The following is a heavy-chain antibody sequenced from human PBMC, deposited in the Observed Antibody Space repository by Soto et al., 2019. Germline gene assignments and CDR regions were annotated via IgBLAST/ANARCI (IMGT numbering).Heavy chain of an antibody. CDR2: IDYIVST. J-gene: IGHJ4*02. V-gene: IGHV4-39*01. CDR3: ARHMREAAATIAY. Sequence: SDTLALTCTVSGCSIRDTIYYGCFIRQPPGKGLEWIVSIDYIVSTHYNPSLKIRVTISVDPSKIQFSLNLTSVTPADTSVYYCARHMREAAATIAYWGKGNVVNXS. CDR1: GCSIRDTIYY. D-gene: IGHD6-25*01.